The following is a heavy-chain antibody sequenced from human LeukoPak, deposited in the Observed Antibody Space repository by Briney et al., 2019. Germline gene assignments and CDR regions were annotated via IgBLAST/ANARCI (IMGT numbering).Heavy chain of an antibody. CDR2: IYYSVST. J-gene: IGHJ6*04. Sequence: SETLSLTCTLYGGSITSHYWGWIRQPPGKGLEWIGYIYYSVSTNYNPSLKSRVTISVDTSKNQFSLKLSSVTAADTAVYYCARDLKGMDVWGKGTTVTVSS. V-gene: IGHV4-59*11. CDR1: GGSITSHY. CDR3: ARDLKGMDV.